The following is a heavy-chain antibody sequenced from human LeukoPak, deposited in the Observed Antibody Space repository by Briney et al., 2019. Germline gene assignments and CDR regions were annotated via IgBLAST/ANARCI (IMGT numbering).Heavy chain of an antibody. J-gene: IGHJ4*02. Sequence: SETLSLTCTVSGXSITXYYWXXXXXPPXXGLEWIGYIYYSGSTNYNPSLKSRVTISVXPSKNQFSLKLSSVTAADTAVYYXXRHXLVAASSFDYWGQGTLVTVSS. V-gene: IGHV4-59*08. CDR3: XRHXLVAASSFDY. CDR1: GXSITXYY. CDR2: IYYSGST. D-gene: IGHD2-15*01.